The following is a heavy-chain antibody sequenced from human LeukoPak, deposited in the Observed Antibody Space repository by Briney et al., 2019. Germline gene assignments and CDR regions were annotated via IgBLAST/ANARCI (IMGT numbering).Heavy chain of an antibody. CDR2: ISWNSGSI. J-gene: IGHJ4*02. V-gene: IGHV3-9*01. D-gene: IGHD6-13*01. CDR1: GFTFDDYA. CDR3: ATRIAAAGLNFDY. Sequence: GGSLRLSCAASGFTFDDYAMHWVRQAPGKGLEWVSGISWNSGSIGYADSVKGRFTISRDNAKNSLNLQMNSLRAEDTALYYCATRIAAAGLNFDYWGQGTLVTVSS.